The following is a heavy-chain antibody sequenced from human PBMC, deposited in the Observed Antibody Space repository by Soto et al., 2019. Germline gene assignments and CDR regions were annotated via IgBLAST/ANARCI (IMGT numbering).Heavy chain of an antibody. J-gene: IGHJ5*02. CDR3: ARDSSSWSNWFDP. D-gene: IGHD6-13*01. Sequence: ASVKVSCTASGYTFTSYDINWVRQATGQGLEWMGWMNPNSGNTGYAQKFQGRVTMTRNTSISTAYMELSSLRSEDTAVYYCARDSSSWSNWFDPWGQGTLVTVSS. V-gene: IGHV1-8*01. CDR2: MNPNSGNT. CDR1: GYTFTSYD.